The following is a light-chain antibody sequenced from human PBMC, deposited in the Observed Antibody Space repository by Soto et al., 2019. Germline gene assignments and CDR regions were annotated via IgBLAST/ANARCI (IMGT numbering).Light chain of an antibody. J-gene: IGKJ1*01. CDR2: GAS. CDR3: HQYASIPWT. Sequence: IVLTQSPGTLSLSPGERATLSCRASQSVSSNSLAWYQQKPGQAPRLLIFGASRRATGIPDRFSGSGSGTDFTLTISRLEPEDFAVYRCHQYASIPWTFGQGTKVDIK. CDR1: QSVSSNS. V-gene: IGKV3-20*01.